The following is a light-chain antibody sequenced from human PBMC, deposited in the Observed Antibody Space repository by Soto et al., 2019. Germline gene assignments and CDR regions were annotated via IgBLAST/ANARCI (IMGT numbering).Light chain of an antibody. CDR2: EVS. Sequence: QSALTQPASVSGSPGQTITISCTGTSSDVGGYAYVSWYQQYPGKVPKLVISEVSNRPSGVSHRLSGSRSGNTASLTSSGLQAEDEADYHCSSYTSSTTPVFGGGTKLTVL. J-gene: IGLJ2*01. CDR1: SSDVGGYAY. CDR3: SSYTSSTTPV. V-gene: IGLV2-14*01.